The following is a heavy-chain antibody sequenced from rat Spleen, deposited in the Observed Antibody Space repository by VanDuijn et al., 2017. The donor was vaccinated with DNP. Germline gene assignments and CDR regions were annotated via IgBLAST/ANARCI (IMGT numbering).Heavy chain of an antibody. CDR1: GFTFSDYY. CDR3: ARPGFGVRHWYVMDA. Sequence: EVQLVESGGGLVQPGRSLKLSCAASGFTFSDYYMAWVRQAPKKGLEWVASISHVGGTTYYGDSVKGRFTISRDNAKSTLYLQMNSLRSEDTATYYCARPGFGVRHWYVMDAWGQGASVTVSS. D-gene: IGHD4-3*01. V-gene: IGHV5-22*01. CDR2: ISHVGGTT. J-gene: IGHJ4*01.